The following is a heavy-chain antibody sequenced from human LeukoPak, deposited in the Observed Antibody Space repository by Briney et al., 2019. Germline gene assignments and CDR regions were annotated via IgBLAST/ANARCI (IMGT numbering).Heavy chain of an antibody. CDR3: ARDFFDGSGHYYMDV. CDR2: INPSGGST. CDR1: GGTFSSYA. J-gene: IGHJ6*03. Sequence: ASVKVSCKASGGTFSSYAISWVRQAPGQGLEWMGIINPSGGSTSYAQKFQGRVTMTRDTSTSTVYMELSSLRSEDTAVYYCARDFFDGSGHYYMDVWGKGTTVTVSS. V-gene: IGHV1-46*01. D-gene: IGHD3-10*01.